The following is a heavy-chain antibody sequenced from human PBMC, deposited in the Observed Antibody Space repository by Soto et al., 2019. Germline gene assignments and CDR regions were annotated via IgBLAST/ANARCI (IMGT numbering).Heavy chain of an antibody. J-gene: IGHJ6*02. Sequence: ESLKMCCKGSGYSFTSYWLSWVRQIPGKGLERMGRIDPSDSYTNYSPSFQGHVTISADKSISTAYLQWSSLKASDTAMYYCARLRGTIFGEANHYYYYGMDVWGQGTTVSVSS. D-gene: IGHD3-3*01. V-gene: IGHV5-10-1*01. CDR2: IDPSDSYT. CDR3: ARLRGTIFGEANHYYYYGMDV. CDR1: GYSFTSYW.